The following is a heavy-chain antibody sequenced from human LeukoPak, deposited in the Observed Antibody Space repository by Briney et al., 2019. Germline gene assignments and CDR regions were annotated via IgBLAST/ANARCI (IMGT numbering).Heavy chain of an antibody. CDR2: IKQDGSEK. V-gene: IGHV3-7*01. D-gene: IGHD5-18*01. J-gene: IGHJ3*02. CDR1: GFIFSNYG. CDR3: ARATAMVLLGAFDI. Sequence: PGGSLRLSCAASGFIFSNYGMHWVRQAPGKGLEWVANIKQDGSEKYYVDSVKGRFTISRDNAKNSLYLQMNSLRAEDTAVYYCARATAMVLLGAFDIWGQGTMVTVSS.